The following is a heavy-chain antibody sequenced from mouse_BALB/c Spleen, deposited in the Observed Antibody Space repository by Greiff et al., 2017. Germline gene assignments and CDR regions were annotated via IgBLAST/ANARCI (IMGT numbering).Heavy chain of an antibody. CDR3: ARGGLRYDVDD. J-gene: IGHJ2*01. D-gene: IGHD2-14*01. V-gene: IGHV5-4*02. Sequence: EVQLVESGGGLVKPGGSLKLSCAASGFTFSDYYMYWVRQTPEKRLEWVATISDGGSYTYYPDSVKGRFTISRDNAKNNLYLQMSSLKSEDTAMYYWARGGLRYDVDDWGQGTTRTVSS. CDR1: GFTFSDYY. CDR2: ISDGGSYT.